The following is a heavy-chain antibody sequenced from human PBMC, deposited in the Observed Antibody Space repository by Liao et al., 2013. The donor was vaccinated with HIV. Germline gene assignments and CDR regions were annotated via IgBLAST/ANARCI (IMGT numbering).Heavy chain of an antibody. CDR2: INHSGST. Sequence: QVRLHQWGAGLLKPSETLSLSCAVYGGSFSGDNWSWIRQPPGRGLEWIGEINHSGSTNYNPSLKSRVAISVDTSKNQLSLKLSSVTAADTAVYYCARGPGGTSGYYYAFDYWGQGTLVTVSS. V-gene: IGHV4-34*01. CDR1: GGSFSGDN. CDR3: ARGPGGTSGYYYAFDY. J-gene: IGHJ4*02. D-gene: IGHD3-22*01.